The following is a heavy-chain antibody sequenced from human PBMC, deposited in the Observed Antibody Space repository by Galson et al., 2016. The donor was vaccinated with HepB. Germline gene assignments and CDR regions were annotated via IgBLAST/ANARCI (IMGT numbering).Heavy chain of an antibody. CDR3: ARGDLVTGKGTFAI. J-gene: IGHJ4*02. V-gene: IGHV1-2*02. CDR1: GYTFSVYY. CDR2: IIPNSGGT. Sequence: SVKVSCKASGYTFSVYYIHWVRQAPGQGFEWMGWIIPNSGGTKYAQKFQGRVTMTRDTSISTAYMELSGLRSDDTAVYYWARGDLVTGKGTFAIWGQGILVTVSS. D-gene: IGHD2-21*02.